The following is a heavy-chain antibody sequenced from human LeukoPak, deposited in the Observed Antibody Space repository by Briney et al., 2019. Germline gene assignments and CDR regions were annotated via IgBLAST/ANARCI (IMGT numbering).Heavy chain of an antibody. V-gene: IGHV3-23*01. CDR1: RFTFSSYA. CDR3: AKDARPYCSGGSCPFDY. CDR2: ISGSGGST. D-gene: IGHD2-15*01. J-gene: IGHJ4*02. Sequence: GGSLRLSCAASRFTFSSYAMSWVRQAPGKGLEWVSAISGSGGSTYYADSVKGRFTISRDNSKNTLYLQMNSLRAEDTAVYYCAKDARPYCSGGSCPFDYWGQGTLVTVSS.